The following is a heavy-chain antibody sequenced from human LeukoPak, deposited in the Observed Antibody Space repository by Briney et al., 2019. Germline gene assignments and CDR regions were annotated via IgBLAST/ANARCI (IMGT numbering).Heavy chain of an antibody. D-gene: IGHD2-15*01. CDR2: IRYDGSNK. Sequence: GGSLKLSCAASGFTFSSYSMNWVRQAPGKGLEWVAFIRYDGSNKYYADSVKGRFTISRDNSKNTLYLQMNSLRAEDTAVYYCAKDFRTHSRSGDYWGQGTLVTVSS. CDR3: AKDFRTHSRSGDY. CDR1: GFTFSSYS. V-gene: IGHV3-30*02. J-gene: IGHJ4*02.